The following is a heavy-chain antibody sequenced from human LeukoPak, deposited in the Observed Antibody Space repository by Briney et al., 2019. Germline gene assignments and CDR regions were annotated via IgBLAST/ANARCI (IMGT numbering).Heavy chain of an antibody. J-gene: IGHJ4*02. CDR2: ISGSGKT. V-gene: IGHV3-23*01. CDR1: GFSFSTYA. Sequence: QPGGSLRLSCAASGFSFSTYAMSWVRQAPGQELEWVSAISGSGKTYYPDSVKGRFTISRDNSKNTLFLQMNGLRAEDTAVYYCAKERDAKGYFDYWGQGTLVTVSS. CDR3: AKERDAKGYFDY.